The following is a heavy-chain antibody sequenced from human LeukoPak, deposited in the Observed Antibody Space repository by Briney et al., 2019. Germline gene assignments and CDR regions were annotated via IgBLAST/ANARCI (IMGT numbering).Heavy chain of an antibody. D-gene: IGHD7-27*01. CDR2: LNWNGDKT. V-gene: IGHV3-20*04. CDR1: GFRFDDNG. J-gene: IGHJ3*01. CDR3: AREGATGDQDAFDL. Sequence: GGSLRLSCAASGFRFDDNGMNWVRQAPGRGLEWVAGLNWNGDKTGYADSVKGRFIVSRDNRKNSLHLQMNSLRAEDTALYYCAREGATGDQDAFDLWGQGTMVIVSS.